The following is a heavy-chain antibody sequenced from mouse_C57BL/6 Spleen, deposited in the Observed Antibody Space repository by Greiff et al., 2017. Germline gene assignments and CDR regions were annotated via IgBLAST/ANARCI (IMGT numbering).Heavy chain of an antibody. D-gene: IGHD2-3*01. CDR3: ARRGDGYWFAY. Sequence: QVQLKESGPGLVAPSQSLSITCTVSGFSLTSYGVHWVRQPPGKGLEWRVVLWGGGSTTYNSALKSRLSISKDNSKSQVFVKMNSHQTDDTAMYECARRGDGYWFAYWGQGTLVTVSA. CDR2: LWGGGST. V-gene: IGHV2-6*03. J-gene: IGHJ3*01. CDR1: GFSLTSYG.